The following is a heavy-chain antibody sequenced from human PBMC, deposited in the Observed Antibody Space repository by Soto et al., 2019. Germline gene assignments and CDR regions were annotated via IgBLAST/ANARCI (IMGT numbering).Heavy chain of an antibody. CDR1: GGSISSSNW. J-gene: IGHJ4*02. CDR3: ARDSAVAGWDY. CDR2: IYHSGST. D-gene: IGHD6-19*01. V-gene: IGHV4-4*02. Sequence: QVQLQESGPGLVKPSGTLSLTCAVSGGSISSSNWWSWVRQPPGKGLEWIGEIYHSGSTNYNPSLTRRVTISVDKSKHQFSLKVSSVTAADTAVYYCARDSAVAGWDYWGQGTLVTVSS.